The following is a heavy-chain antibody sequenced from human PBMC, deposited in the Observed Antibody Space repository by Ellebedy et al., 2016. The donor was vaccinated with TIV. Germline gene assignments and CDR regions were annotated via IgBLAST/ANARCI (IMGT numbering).Heavy chain of an antibody. CDR2: ISANGGTT. D-gene: IGHD3/OR15-3a*01. Sequence: PGGSLRLSCAASGFTFSTYPMTWVRQAPGKGLEGVSIISANGGTTYYADSVKGRFTISRDNSKNTLFLQMSSLRAEDTAVYFCARRSTDFAFDSWGQGTLVTVSS. CDR1: GFTFSTYP. CDR3: ARRSTDFAFDS. V-gene: IGHV3-23*01. J-gene: IGHJ4*02.